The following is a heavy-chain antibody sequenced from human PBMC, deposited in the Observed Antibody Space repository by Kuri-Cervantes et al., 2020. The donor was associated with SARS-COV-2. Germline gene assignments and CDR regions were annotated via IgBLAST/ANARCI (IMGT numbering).Heavy chain of an antibody. J-gene: IGHJ4*02. V-gene: IGHV1-18*04. Sequence: ASVKVSCKASGYTFTSYGISWVRQAPGQGLEWMGWISAYNGNTNYAQKLQGRVTMTTDTSTSTAYVELRSLRSDDTAVYYCARESGSSGWYGFDYWGQGTLVTVSS. CDR3: ARESGSSGWYGFDY. CDR1: GYTFTSYG. CDR2: ISAYNGNT. D-gene: IGHD6-19*01.